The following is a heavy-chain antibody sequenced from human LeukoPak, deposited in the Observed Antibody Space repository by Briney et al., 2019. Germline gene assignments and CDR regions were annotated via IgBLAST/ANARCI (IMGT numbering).Heavy chain of an antibody. CDR3: ARGVATDFDY. J-gene: IGHJ4*02. CDR1: GGSISSGNYY. V-gene: IGHV4-30-2*01. D-gene: IGHD5-12*01. Sequence: SQTLSLTCTVSGGSISSGNYYWSWIRQPPGKGLEWIGYIYHSGSTYYNPSLKSRVTISVDRSKNQFSLKLSSVTAADTAVYYCARGVATDFDYWGQGTLVTVSS. CDR2: IYHSGST.